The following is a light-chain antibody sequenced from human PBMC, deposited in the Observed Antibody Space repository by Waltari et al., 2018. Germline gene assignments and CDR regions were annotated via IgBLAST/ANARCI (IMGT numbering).Light chain of an antibody. Sequence: SYELTQPLSVSVALGQTARITCWGNNIGRKDVHWYQQKPGQAPVLVNRPSGIRERFSRSNSGNTATLTISRAQAGDEADYYCQVYDSNTWVFGGGTKLTVL. CDR3: QVYDSNTWV. V-gene: IGLV3-9*01. J-gene: IGLJ3*02. CDR1: NIGRKD.